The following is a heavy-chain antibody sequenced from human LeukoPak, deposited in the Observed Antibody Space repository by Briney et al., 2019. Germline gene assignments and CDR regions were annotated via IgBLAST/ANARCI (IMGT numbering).Heavy chain of an antibody. CDR2: IYSGGST. Sequence: GGSLRLSCAASGFTFNSYSMNWVRQAPGKGLEWVSVIYSGGSTYYADSVKGRFTISRDNSKNTLYLQMNSLRAEDTAVYYCASGSPTKAPVDYWGQGTLVTVSS. J-gene: IGHJ4*02. CDR3: ASGSPTKAPVDY. V-gene: IGHV3-53*01. D-gene: IGHD2-15*01. CDR1: GFTFNSYS.